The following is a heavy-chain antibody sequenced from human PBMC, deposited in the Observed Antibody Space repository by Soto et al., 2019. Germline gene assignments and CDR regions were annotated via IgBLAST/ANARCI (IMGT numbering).Heavy chain of an antibody. D-gene: IGHD1-1*01. J-gene: IGHJ4*02. CDR2: LTADSDDT. CDR1: GFTFSTHT. V-gene: IGHV3-23*01. CDR3: AKGLDRASLDF. Sequence: EVQLLESGGTLVQPGGSLRRSCVASGFTFSTHTMNWVRQAPGKGLEWVSRLTADSDDTSYADSIKGRFTISRDNSKNTLYLQMNSLRAEDTAIYYSAKGLDRASLDFWGQGALVTVSS.